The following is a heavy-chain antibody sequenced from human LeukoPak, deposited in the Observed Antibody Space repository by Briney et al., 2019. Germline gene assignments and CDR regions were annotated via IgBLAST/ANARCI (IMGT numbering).Heavy chain of an antibody. CDR3: ARSVPYGTTWYGRSDC. CDR1: GFPFYSYW. J-gene: IGHJ4*02. V-gene: IGHV3-7*03. CDR2: IRHDGSTK. Sequence: PGGSLRLSCTASGFPFYSYWMTWVRQTPGKGLEWVANIRHDGSTKYYVDSVKGRFTISRDNAMSSLYLQMDSLRVEDTAIYYCARSVPYGTTWYGRSDCWGQGTQVTVSS. D-gene: IGHD6-13*01.